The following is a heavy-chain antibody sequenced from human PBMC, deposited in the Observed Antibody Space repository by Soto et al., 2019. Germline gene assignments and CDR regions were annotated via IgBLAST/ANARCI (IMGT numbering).Heavy chain of an antibody. Sequence: GGSLRLSCAVSGFTLTTYSMNWVRQAPGKGLEWISFINKNGFTIYYADSVKGRFTISRDYAKNSLYLQMDSLRHEDTAVYYCSRGAVTGTSLFDYWGLGTLVTVSS. D-gene: IGHD6-19*01. J-gene: IGHJ4*02. CDR1: GFTLTTYS. V-gene: IGHV3-48*02. CDR3: SRGAVTGTSLFDY. CDR2: INKNGFTI.